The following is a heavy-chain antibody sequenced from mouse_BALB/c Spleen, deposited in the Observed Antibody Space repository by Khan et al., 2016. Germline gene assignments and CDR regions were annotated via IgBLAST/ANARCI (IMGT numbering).Heavy chain of an antibody. CDR2: ISYSGST. D-gene: IGHD2-4*01. Sequence: EVQLQESGPGLVKPSQSLSLTCTVAGYSITSDYAWNWIRQFPGNKLEWMGYISYSGSTSYNPSLKSRISITRDTSKNQFFLQLNSVTTEDTAMYYCARDYDGFAYWRQGTLVTVSA. V-gene: IGHV3-2*02. J-gene: IGHJ3*01. CDR3: ARDYDGFAY. CDR1: GYSITSDYA.